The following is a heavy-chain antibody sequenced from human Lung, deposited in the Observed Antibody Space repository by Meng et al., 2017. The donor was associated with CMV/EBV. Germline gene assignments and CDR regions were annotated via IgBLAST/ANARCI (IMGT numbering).Heavy chain of an antibody. J-gene: IGHJ4*02. D-gene: IGHD3-16*01. V-gene: IGHV3-53*01. CDR2: IYGGTGT. CDR1: GFTVSSNY. CDR3: AKAGAFPQYFDY. Sequence: GEXXKISCAVSGFTVSSNYMNWVRQAPGKGLEWVSIIYGGTGTYYADSVKGRFSISRDNSKNTVYLQMDSLSPEDTAVYYCAKAGAFPQYFDYWGQGALVTVSS.